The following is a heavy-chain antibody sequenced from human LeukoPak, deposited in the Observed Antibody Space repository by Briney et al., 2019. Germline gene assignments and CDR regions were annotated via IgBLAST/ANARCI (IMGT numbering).Heavy chain of an antibody. CDR2: IGSSGSTI. CDR3: ARAARIAVAGTYPDY. J-gene: IGHJ4*02. Sequence: GGSLRLSCAASGFTFSSYEVNWVRQAPGKGLEWVSYIGSSGSTIYYADSVMGRFTISRDNAKNSLYLQMNSLGAEDTAVYYCARAARIAVAGTYPDYWGQGTLVTVSS. V-gene: IGHV3-48*03. D-gene: IGHD6-19*01. CDR1: GFTFSSYE.